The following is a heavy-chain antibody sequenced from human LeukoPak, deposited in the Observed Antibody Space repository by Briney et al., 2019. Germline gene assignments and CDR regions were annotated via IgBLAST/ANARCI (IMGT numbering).Heavy chain of an antibody. CDR3: AKALYRDGDAFDI. Sequence: GGSLRLSCAASGFTFSSYGMHWVRQAPGKGLEWVAVISYDGSNKYYADSVKGRFTISRDNSKNTLYLQMNSLRAEDTAVYHCAKALYRDGDAFDIWGQGTMVTVSS. V-gene: IGHV3-30*18. J-gene: IGHJ3*02. CDR1: GFTFSSYG. D-gene: IGHD1-26*01. CDR2: ISYDGSNK.